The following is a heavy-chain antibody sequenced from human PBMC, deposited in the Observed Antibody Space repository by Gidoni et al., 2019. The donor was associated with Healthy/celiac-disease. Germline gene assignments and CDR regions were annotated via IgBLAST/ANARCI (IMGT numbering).Heavy chain of an antibody. CDR2: ISYDGSNK. CDR3: ARRAGYCSSTSCYALYYYYMDV. CDR1: GFPFSSYA. J-gene: IGHJ6*03. D-gene: IGHD2-2*01. Sequence: QVQLVESGGGVVPPGRSLSLSCAASGFPFSSYAMHWVRQAPGKGLEWVAVISYDGSNKYYADSVKGRFTISRDNSKNTLYLQMNSLRAEDTAVYYCARRAGYCSSTSCYALYYYYMDVWGKGTTVTVSS. V-gene: IGHV3-30-3*01.